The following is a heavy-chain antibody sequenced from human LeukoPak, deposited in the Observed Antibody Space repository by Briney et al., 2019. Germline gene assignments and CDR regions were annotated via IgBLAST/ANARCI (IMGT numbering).Heavy chain of an antibody. J-gene: IGHJ4*02. D-gene: IGHD2-2*01. V-gene: IGHV4-31*03. CDR3: ARYCSSTSCYGY. CDR2: IYYSGST. CDR1: GGSISSGGYY. Sequence: SETLSLTCTVSGGSISSGGYYWSWLRQHPGKGLEWIGYIYYSGSTYYNPSLKSRVTISVDTSKNQFSLKLSSVTAADTAVYYCARYCSSTSCYGYWGQGTLVTVSS.